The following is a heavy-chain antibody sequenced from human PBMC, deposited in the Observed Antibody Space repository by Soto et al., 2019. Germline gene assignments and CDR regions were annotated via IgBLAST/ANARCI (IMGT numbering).Heavy chain of an antibody. CDR1: GYTFTNYA. CDR2: ISTYNGNT. Sequence: ASVKVSCKASGYTFTNYAMQWVRQAPGQGLEWMGWISTYNGNTKYAQKLQGRVTMTTDTSTSTAYMELRSLRSDDTAVFYCAREMVRGVGSDYWGQGTLVTVSS. V-gene: IGHV1-18*01. D-gene: IGHD3-10*01. J-gene: IGHJ4*02. CDR3: AREMVRGVGSDY.